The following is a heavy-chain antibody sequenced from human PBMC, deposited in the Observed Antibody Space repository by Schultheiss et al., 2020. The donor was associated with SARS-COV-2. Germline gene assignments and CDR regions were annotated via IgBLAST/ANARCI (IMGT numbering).Heavy chain of an antibody. CDR3: ARDSQPPHYGMDV. D-gene: IGHD1-14*01. V-gene: IGHV4-31*03. CDR1: GGSISSGGYY. J-gene: IGHJ6*02. Sequence: SETLSLTCTVSGGSISSGGYYWSWIRQHPGKGLEWIGYIYYSGSTYYNPSLKSRVTISVDTSKNQFSLKLSSVTAADTAVYYCARDSQPPHYGMDVWGQGTTVTVSS. CDR2: IYYSGST.